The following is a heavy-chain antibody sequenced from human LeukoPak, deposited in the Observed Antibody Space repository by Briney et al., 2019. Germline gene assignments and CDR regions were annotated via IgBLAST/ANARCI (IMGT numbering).Heavy chain of an antibody. CDR3: ARGSRVVPAAVY. CDR1: GFTFSDYY. CDR2: ISSSGSTI. J-gene: IGHJ4*02. Sequence: PGGSVRLSCAASGFTFSDYYMSWIRQAPGQGLEWVSYISSSGSTIYYADSVKGRFTISRDNAKNSLYLQMNSLRAEDTAVYYCARGSRVVPAAVYWGQGTLVTVSS. D-gene: IGHD2-2*01. V-gene: IGHV3-11*01.